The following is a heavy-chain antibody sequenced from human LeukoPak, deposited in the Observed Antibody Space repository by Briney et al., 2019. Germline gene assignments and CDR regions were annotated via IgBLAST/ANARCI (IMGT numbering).Heavy chain of an antibody. CDR2: IKQDGSEK. D-gene: IGHD6-13*01. Sequence: PGGSLRLSCAASGFTFSSYWMSWVRQAPGQGLEWVANIKQDGSEKYYVDSVKGRFTISRDNAKNSLYLQMNSLRAEDTAVYYCARDIAAAGTIYYYYYGMDVWGQGTTVTVSS. J-gene: IGHJ6*02. CDR3: ARDIAAAGTIYYYYYGMDV. CDR1: GFTFSSYW. V-gene: IGHV3-7*01.